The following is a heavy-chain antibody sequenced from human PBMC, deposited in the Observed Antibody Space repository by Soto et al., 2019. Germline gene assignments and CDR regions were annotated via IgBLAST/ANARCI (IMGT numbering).Heavy chain of an antibody. J-gene: IGHJ5*01. Sequence: PGGSLRLSCAASGFTISTYDMHWVRQVTGKGLEWVSGIAAAGDIFYFGSVKGRFTISRDNPKNTLYLQMNSLRAEDTAVYYCAKDQAYCTNGVCLYNWFDSWGQGALVTVSS. CDR2: IAAAGDI. CDR1: GFTISTYD. CDR3: AKDQAYCTNGVCLYNWFDS. V-gene: IGHV3-13*01. D-gene: IGHD2-8*01.